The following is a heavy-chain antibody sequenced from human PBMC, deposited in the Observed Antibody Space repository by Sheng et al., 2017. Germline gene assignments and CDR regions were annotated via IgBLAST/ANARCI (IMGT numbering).Heavy chain of an antibody. D-gene: IGHD3-22*01. CDR3: ASDLTYYYDSRGDAPADY. Sequence: QVQLVQSGAEVKKPGSSVKVSCKASGGTFSSYAISWVRQAPGQGLEWMGGIIPILGIANYAQKFQGRVTITADKSTSTAYMELSSLRSEDTAVYYCASDLTYYYDSRGDAPADYWGQGTLVTVSS. CDR1: GGTFSSYA. J-gene: IGHJ4*02. CDR2: IIPILGIA. V-gene: IGHV1-69*04.